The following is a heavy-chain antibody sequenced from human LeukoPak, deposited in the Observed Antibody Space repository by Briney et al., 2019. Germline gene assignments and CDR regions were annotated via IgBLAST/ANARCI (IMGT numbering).Heavy chain of an antibody. CDR3: SRSPCHTAMVDY. CDR1: GGSISSGGDY. D-gene: IGHD5-18*01. CDR2: IYYSGST. Sequence: SQTLSLTCTVSGGSISSGGDYWRWIRQHPGKGLEWIGYIYYSGSTYYNPSLKSRFTISVDTAKDQSSLKLSSVTAADTAVYYCSRSPCHTAMVDYWGQGTLVTVSS. V-gene: IGHV4-31*03. J-gene: IGHJ4*02.